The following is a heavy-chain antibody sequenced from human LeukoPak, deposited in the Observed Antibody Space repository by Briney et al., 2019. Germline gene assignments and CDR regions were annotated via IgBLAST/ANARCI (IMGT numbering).Heavy chain of an antibody. CDR3: ARDEINYGSGSYFDF. V-gene: IGHV4-59*01. CDR1: GDSIRTYH. Sequence: PSETLSLTCPVSGDSIRTYHWNWIRQSPRKGLEWIGSAHYSGSGNHNPSLKSRLTISVDTSKNQVSLKLSSITAADTAVYYCARDEINYGSGSYFDFWGQGTLVTVSS. D-gene: IGHD3-10*01. J-gene: IGHJ4*02. CDR2: AHYSGSG.